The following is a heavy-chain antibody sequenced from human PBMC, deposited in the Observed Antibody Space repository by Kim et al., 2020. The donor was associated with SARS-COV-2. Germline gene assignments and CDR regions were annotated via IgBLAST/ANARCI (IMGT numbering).Heavy chain of an antibody. V-gene: IGHV3-9*01. CDR2: ISWNSGSI. CDR3: AKDMRSSWSGYIPPYYY. Sequence: GGSLRLSCAASGFTFDDYAMHWVRQAPGKGLEWVSGISWNSGSIGYADSVKGRFTISRDNAKNSLYLQMNSLRAEDTVLYYCAKDMRSSWSGYIPPYYY. CDR1: GFTFDDYA. D-gene: IGHD3-3*01. J-gene: IGHJ6*01.